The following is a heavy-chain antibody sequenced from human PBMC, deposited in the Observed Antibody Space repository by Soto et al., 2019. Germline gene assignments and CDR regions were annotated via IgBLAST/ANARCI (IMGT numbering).Heavy chain of an antibody. V-gene: IGHV1-18*01. Sequence: QVQLVQSGAEVKKPGASVKVSCKASGYTFTSYGISWVRQAPGQGREWMGWISAYNGNTNYAQKLQGRVTMTTDTSTSTAYMELSSLRSDDTAVYYCVRGDYYDRPFSAFDIWGQGTMVTVSS. CDR1: GYTFTSYG. CDR3: VRGDYYDRPFSAFDI. J-gene: IGHJ3*02. CDR2: ISAYNGNT. D-gene: IGHD3-22*01.